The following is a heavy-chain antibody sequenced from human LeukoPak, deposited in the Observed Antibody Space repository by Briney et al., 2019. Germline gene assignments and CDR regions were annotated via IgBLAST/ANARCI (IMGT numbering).Heavy chain of an antibody. D-gene: IGHD3-10*01. Sequence: GGSLRLSCAASGFTVSNAWMSWVRQAPGKGLEWVSYISSSSSTIYYADSVKGRFTISRDNAKNSLYLQMNSLRAEDTAVYYCARWTMVRGVPKYFDYWGQGTLVTVSS. V-gene: IGHV3-48*04. CDR2: ISSSSSTI. J-gene: IGHJ4*02. CDR3: ARWTMVRGVPKYFDY. CDR1: GFTVSNAW.